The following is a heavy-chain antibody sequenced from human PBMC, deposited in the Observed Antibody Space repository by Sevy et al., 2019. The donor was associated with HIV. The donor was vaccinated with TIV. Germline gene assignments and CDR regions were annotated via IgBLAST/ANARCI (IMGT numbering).Heavy chain of an antibody. Sequence: ASVKVSCRASGYTFTTYDINGVRQATGQGLEWMGWMNPNNGNKGYAQKFQDRLTLTRDTSISTAYLELSSLRSDDTALYFCARGFDGWDTSPGGLDVWGQGTTVTVSS. CDR3: ARGFDGWDTSPGGLDV. V-gene: IGHV1-8*01. CDR2: MNPNNGNK. CDR1: GYTFTTYD. J-gene: IGHJ6*02. D-gene: IGHD1-26*01.